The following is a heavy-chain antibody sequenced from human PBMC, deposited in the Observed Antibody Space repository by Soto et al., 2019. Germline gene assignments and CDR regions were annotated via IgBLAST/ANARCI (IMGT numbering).Heavy chain of an antibody. CDR3: ARDWPMVRGVRAFDI. CDR1: GGSISSGDYY. D-gene: IGHD3-10*01. J-gene: IGHJ3*02. CDR2: IYYSGST. Sequence: SETLSLTCTVSGGSISSGDYYWSWIRQPPGKGLEWIGYIYYSGSTYYNQSLKSRVTISVDTSKNQFSLKLSSVTAADTAVYYCARDWPMVRGVRAFDIWGQGTMVTVSS. V-gene: IGHV4-30-4*01.